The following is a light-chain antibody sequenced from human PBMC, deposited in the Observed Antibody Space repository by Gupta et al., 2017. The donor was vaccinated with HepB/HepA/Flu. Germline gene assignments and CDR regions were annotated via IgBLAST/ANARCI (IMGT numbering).Light chain of an antibody. CDR1: SSNIGSNH. CDR2: SNN. Sequence: QPVLTQPPSASAPPGQRVDISCSVSSSNIGSNHMNWHQPVAGAAPTLLIYSNNQRPSGVPARFSEAKYGTSAALAISWLQAEDEADYYCAAWDDSVNGYVFGTGTKVTVL. CDR3: AAWDDSVNGYV. V-gene: IGLV1-44*01. J-gene: IGLJ1*01.